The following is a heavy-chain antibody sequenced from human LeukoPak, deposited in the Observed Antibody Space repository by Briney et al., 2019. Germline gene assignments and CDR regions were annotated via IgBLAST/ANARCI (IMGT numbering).Heavy chain of an antibody. J-gene: IGHJ4*02. CDR2: SYYDSQWNT. D-gene: IGHD3-16*01. CDR3: ARGCYSSFDY. CDR1: GDRLSSNNVA. Sequence: TSQTLSLTCAISGDRLSSNNVAWNWIRQSRSRGLEWLGRSYYDSQWNTDYAGSMRRRTTINRDTPKNHYSLQLNSVTPEDTAVYYCARGCYSSFDYWEQGTLVTVSS. V-gene: IGHV6-1*01.